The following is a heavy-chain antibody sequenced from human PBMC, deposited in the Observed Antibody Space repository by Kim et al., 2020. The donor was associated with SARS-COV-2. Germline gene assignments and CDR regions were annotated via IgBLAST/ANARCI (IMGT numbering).Heavy chain of an antibody. CDR2: ISDSGGNT. Sequence: WGSLRLSCAASGFTFSSYAMSWVRQAPGKGLEWVSAISDSGGNTYYADSVKGRFTISRDNSKSTVYLQMNSLRAADTAVYYCAKRTRIAAAGLDYWGQGTLITVSS. D-gene: IGHD6-13*01. CDR1: GFTFSSYA. J-gene: IGHJ4*02. CDR3: AKRTRIAAAGLDY. V-gene: IGHV3-23*01.